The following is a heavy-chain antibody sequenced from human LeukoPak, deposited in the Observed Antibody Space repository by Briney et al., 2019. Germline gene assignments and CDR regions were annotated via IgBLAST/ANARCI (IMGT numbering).Heavy chain of an antibody. Sequence: SVKVSCKASGGTFSSYAISWVRQAPGQGLEWMGGIIPIFGTANYAQKFQGRVTITTDESTSTAYMELSSLRSEDTAVYYCARHSTPFYSSGWEGWFHPWGQGTLVTVSS. J-gene: IGHJ5*02. CDR1: GGTFSSYA. CDR3: ARHSTPFYSSGWEGWFHP. CDR2: IIPIFGTA. D-gene: IGHD6-19*01. V-gene: IGHV1-69*05.